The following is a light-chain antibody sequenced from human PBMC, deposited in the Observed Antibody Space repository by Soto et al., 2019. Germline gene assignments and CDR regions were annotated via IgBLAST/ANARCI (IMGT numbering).Light chain of an antibody. V-gene: IGKV3-20*01. CDR2: GAS. J-gene: IGKJ4*01. CDR3: QQYGSSPALT. CDR1: QSVSSSY. Sequence: EIVLKMSPGTLSLSPGERAPLSCRASQSVSSSYLAWYQQKPGQAPRLLIYGASSRATGIPDRFSGSGSGTDFTLTISRLEPEDFAVYYCQQYGSSPALTFGGGTKVAIK.